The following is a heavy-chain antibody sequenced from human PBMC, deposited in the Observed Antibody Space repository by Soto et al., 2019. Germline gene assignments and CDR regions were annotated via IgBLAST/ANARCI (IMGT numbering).Heavy chain of an antibody. CDR1: GDSISSFY. J-gene: IGHJ4*02. CDR3: ARLRRMTAITVSYYFDY. D-gene: IGHD4-4*01. V-gene: IGHV4-59*01. Sequence: PSETLSLTCTVSGDSISSFYWSWVRQPPGKGLEWIGYIYYSGSTSYNPSLESRVTISVDTSENQFSLKLSSVTAADTAVYYCARLRRMTAITVSYYFDYWGQRTLVTVSS. CDR2: IYYSGST.